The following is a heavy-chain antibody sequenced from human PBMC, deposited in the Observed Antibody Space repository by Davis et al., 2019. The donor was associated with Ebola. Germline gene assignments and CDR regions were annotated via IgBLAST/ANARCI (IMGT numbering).Heavy chain of an antibody. CDR3: AKGELVITRGYFDH. Sequence: SLKISCAPSGFRFDDSAMHWVRQAPGKGLEWISGISWNSGRIGYADSVKGRFTISRDNSKNTVSLQMSTLRAEDTAIYYCAKGELVITRGYFDHWGQGILVTVSS. D-gene: IGHD3-22*01. CDR2: ISWNSGRI. J-gene: IGHJ4*02. CDR1: GFRFDDSA. V-gene: IGHV3-9*01.